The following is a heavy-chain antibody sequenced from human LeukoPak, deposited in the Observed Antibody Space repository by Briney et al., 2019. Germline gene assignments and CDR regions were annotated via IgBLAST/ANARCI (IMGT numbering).Heavy chain of an antibody. J-gene: IGHJ4*02. CDR2: ISGSGGST. D-gene: IGHD3-9*01. CDR3: AKVRFENYDILTGYYTREYYFVY. Sequence: LPGGSLRLSCAASGFTFSSYAMSWVRQAPGKGLEWVSAISGSGGSTYYADSVKGRFTISRDNSKNTLYLQMNSLRAEDTAVYYCAKVRFENYDILTGYYTREYYFVYWGQGTLVTVSS. CDR1: GFTFSSYA. V-gene: IGHV3-23*01.